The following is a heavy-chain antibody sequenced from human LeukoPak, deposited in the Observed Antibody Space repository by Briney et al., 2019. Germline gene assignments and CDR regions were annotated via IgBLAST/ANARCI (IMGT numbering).Heavy chain of an antibody. D-gene: IGHD3-9*01. CDR2: IWSDGSNK. Sequence: PGGSLRLSCAASGFTFSSFGMHWVRQAPGKGLEWVAVIWSDGSNKYYADSVKGRFTISRDNSKNTLYLQMNSLRAEDTAVYYCAGLFDTSRHDYWGQGTLVTVSS. CDR3: AGLFDTSRHDY. V-gene: IGHV3-33*01. J-gene: IGHJ4*02. CDR1: GFTFSSFG.